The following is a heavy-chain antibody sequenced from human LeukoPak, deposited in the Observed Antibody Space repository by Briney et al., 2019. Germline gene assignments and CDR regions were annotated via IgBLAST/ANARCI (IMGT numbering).Heavy chain of an antibody. Sequence: GGSLRLSCAASGFTFSSYAMSWVRQAPGKGLEWVSAISGSGGSTYYADSVKGQFTISRDNSKNTLYLQMNSLRAEDTAVYYCAKDLTVVVAAPIGYWGQGTLVTVSS. V-gene: IGHV3-23*01. D-gene: IGHD2-15*01. J-gene: IGHJ4*02. CDR1: GFTFSSYA. CDR2: ISGSGGST. CDR3: AKDLTVVVAAPIGY.